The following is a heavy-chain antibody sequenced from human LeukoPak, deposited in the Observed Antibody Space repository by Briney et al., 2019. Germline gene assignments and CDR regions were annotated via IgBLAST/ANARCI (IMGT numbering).Heavy chain of an antibody. J-gene: IGHJ2*01. Sequence: AGGSLRLSCAASGFTFSNYWMHWVRQAPGKGLEWVSYISSSGSTIYYADSVKGRFTISRDNAKNSLYLQMNSLRAEDTAVYYCARVIAARLVWYFDLWGRGTLVTVSS. D-gene: IGHD6-6*01. V-gene: IGHV3-48*04. CDR2: ISSSGSTI. CDR1: GFTFSNYW. CDR3: ARVIAARLVWYFDL.